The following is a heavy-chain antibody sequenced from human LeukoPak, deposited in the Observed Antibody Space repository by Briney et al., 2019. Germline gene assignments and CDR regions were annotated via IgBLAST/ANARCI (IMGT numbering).Heavy chain of an antibody. CDR3: ATDRDNSDWQKRFDS. Sequence: GGSLGLSCAASGFTFSTYWMNWYRQAPGKGLEWVGNINQDASEINYVDSVRGRFTISRDNAKNSLHLQMNSLRAEDTAVYYCATDRDNSDWQKRFDSWGQGTLVTVSS. CDR1: GFTFSTYW. V-gene: IGHV3-7*01. D-gene: IGHD2-21*02. J-gene: IGHJ4*02. CDR2: INQDASEI.